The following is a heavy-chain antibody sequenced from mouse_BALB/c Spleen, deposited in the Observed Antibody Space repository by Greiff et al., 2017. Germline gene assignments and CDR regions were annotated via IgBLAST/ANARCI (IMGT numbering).Heavy chain of an antibody. V-gene: IGHV5-17*02. D-gene: IGHD1-1*01. CDR3: ASEGVYYGSSYFDY. Sequence: DVQLVESGGGLVQPGGSRKLSCAASGFTFSSFGMHWVRQAPEKGLEWVAYISSGSSTIYYADTVKGRFTISRDNPKNTLFLQMTSLRSEDTAMYYCASEGVYYGSSYFDYWGQGTTLTVSS. J-gene: IGHJ2*01. CDR2: ISSGSSTI. CDR1: GFTFSSFG.